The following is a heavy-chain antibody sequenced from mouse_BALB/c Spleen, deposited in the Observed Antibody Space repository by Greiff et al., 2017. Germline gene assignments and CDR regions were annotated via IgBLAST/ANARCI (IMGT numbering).Heavy chain of an antibody. J-gene: IGHJ3*01. Sequence: EVQLKESGPGLVKPSQSLSLTCTVTGYSITSDYAWNWIRQFPGNKLEWMGYISYSGSTSYNPSLKSRISITRDTSKNQFFLQLNSVTTEDTATYYCARSDGYDASFAYWGQGTLVTVSA. CDR1: GYSITSDYA. CDR3: ARSDGYDASFAY. CDR2: ISYSGST. V-gene: IGHV3-2*02. D-gene: IGHD2-2*01.